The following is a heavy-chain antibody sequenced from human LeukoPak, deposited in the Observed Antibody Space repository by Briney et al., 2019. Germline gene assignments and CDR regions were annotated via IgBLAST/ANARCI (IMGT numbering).Heavy chain of an antibody. CDR2: ISSTSDYI. CDR3: ARERDSSSWYHGGFDY. CDR1: GFDFNSYS. D-gene: IGHD6-13*01. Sequence: GGSLRLSCAASGFDFNSYSMTWVRQAPGKGLEWVSIISSTSDYIFDADSVKGRFTISRDNAKNTLYLQMNSLRAEDTAVYYCARERDSSSWYHGGFDYWGQGTLVTVSS. J-gene: IGHJ4*02. V-gene: IGHV3-21*01.